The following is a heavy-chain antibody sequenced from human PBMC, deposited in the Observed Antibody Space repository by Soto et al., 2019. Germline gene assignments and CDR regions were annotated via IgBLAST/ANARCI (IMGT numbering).Heavy chain of an antibody. CDR2: IQTNGNT. Sequence: SETLSLTCIVSGGSITSYHWSWIRQPAGKGLEWLGRIQTNGNTDYDPSLKSRVTISIDTSKNQFSLKVTSVTAADTAVYFCAKGAGPPWFDPWGQGTLVTVSS. CDR1: GGSITSYH. V-gene: IGHV4-4*07. J-gene: IGHJ5*02. CDR3: AKGAGPPWFDP.